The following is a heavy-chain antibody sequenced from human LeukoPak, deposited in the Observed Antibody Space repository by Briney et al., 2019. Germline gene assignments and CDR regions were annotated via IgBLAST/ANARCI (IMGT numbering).Heavy chain of an antibody. CDR1: GGSISSGSYY. Sequence: SETLSLTCTVSGGSISSGSYYWSWIRQPAGKGLEWIGRIYTSGSTNYNPSLKSRVTISIDTSKNQFSLKLSSVTAADTAVYYCARDLLPYTSSWQFNWFDPWGQGTLVTVS. D-gene: IGHD6-13*01. V-gene: IGHV4-61*02. CDR3: ARDLLPYTSSWQFNWFDP. J-gene: IGHJ5*02. CDR2: IYTSGST.